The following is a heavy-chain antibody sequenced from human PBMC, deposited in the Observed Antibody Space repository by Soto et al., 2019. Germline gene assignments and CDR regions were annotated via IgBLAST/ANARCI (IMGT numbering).Heavy chain of an antibody. D-gene: IGHD6-6*01. CDR3: ARDSSMAGRPFDY. J-gene: IGHJ4*02. V-gene: IGHV3-11*06. Sequence: GGSLRLSCAASGFTFNDYYMSWVRQAPGKGLEWVSKISSSSTYAIYADSVKGRFTISIDNAKSSVFLQMNSLRAEDTAVYYCARDSSMAGRPFDYWGQGTQVTVSS. CDR1: GFTFNDYY. CDR2: ISSSSTYA.